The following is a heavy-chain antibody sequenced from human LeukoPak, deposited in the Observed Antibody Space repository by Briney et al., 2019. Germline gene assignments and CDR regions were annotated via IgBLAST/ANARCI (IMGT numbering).Heavy chain of an antibody. D-gene: IGHD3-10*01. CDR2: ISWNSGSI. Sequence: GRSLRLSCAASGFTFDDYAMHWVRQAPGKGLEWVSGISWNSGSIGYADSVKGRFTISRDNAKNSLYLQMNSLRAEDTALYYCARLWFGECLDYWGQGTLVTVSS. V-gene: IGHV3-9*01. CDR3: ARLWFGECLDY. CDR1: GFTFDDYA. J-gene: IGHJ4*02.